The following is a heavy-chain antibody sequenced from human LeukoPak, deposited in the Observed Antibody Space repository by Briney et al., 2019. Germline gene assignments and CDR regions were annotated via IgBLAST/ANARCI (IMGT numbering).Heavy chain of an antibody. Sequence: ASVKVSCKASGYTFTGSYMHWVRQAPGQGLEWIGWSNPNGGSTNYAQKFQGRVTMTRDTSISTAYMELSRLRSDDTAVYYCAREGAHTGAFDIWGQGTMVTVSS. CDR2: SNPNGGST. V-gene: IGHV1-2*02. J-gene: IGHJ3*02. CDR1: GYTFTGSY. D-gene: IGHD1-14*01. CDR3: AREGAHTGAFDI.